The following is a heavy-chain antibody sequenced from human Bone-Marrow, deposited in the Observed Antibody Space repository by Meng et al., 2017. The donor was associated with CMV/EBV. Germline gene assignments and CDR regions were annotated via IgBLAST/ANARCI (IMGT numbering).Heavy chain of an antibody. CDR1: GFTFSSYW. CDR2: IKQDGSEK. J-gene: IGHJ4*02. V-gene: IGHV3-7*01. D-gene: IGHD3-22*01. Sequence: GESLKISCAACGFTFSSYWMSWVRQAPGKGLEWVANIKQDGSEKYYVDSVKGRFTISRDNAKNSLYLQMNSLRAEDTAVYYCARAPPGIWLARFDYWGQGTLVTVSS. CDR3: ARAPPGIWLARFDY.